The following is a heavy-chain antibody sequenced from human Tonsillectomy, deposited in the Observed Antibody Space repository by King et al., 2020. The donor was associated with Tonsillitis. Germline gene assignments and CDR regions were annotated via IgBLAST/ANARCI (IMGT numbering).Heavy chain of an antibody. J-gene: IGHJ4*02. CDR3: AKDQGLRYFAWLLSSFDY. D-gene: IGHD3-9*01. CDR1: GFTFSSYA. V-gene: IGHV3-23*04. Sequence: VQLVESGGGLVQPGGSLRLSCAASGFTFSSYAMSWVRQAPGKGLEWVSAISGSGGSTYYADSVKGRFTISRDNSKNTLYLQMNSLRAEDTAVYYCAKDQGLRYFAWLLSSFDYWGQGTLVTVSS. CDR2: ISGSGGST.